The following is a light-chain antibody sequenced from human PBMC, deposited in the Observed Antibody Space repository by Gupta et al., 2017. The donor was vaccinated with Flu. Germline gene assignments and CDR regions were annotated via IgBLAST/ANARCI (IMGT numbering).Light chain of an antibody. CDR1: SGPTSYA. CDR3: QTWGTGCQGV. CDR2: VNSDGSH. Sequence: QLVLTPAPSASASLGASVKLTCTLSSGPTSYAIAWHQQQPEKGPRFLMKVNSDGSHTKGDGIPDRFSGSSSGAERYLTISSLQAEDEADYYCQTWGTGCQGVFGTGTKVTVL. V-gene: IGLV4-69*01. J-gene: IGLJ1*01.